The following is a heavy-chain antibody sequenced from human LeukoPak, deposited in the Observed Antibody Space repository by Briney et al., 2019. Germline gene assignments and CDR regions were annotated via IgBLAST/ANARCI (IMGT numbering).Heavy chain of an antibody. Sequence: PGRSLRLSCAASGFTFSSYAMHWVRQAPGKRLEWVAVISYDGSNKYYADSVKGRFTISRDNSKNTLYLQMNSLRAEDTAVYYCARDWASGSYSAYFVYWGQGTLVTVSS. CDR2: ISYDGSNK. V-gene: IGHV3-30-3*01. CDR1: GFTFSSYA. J-gene: IGHJ4*02. CDR3: ARDWASGSYSAYFVY. D-gene: IGHD1-26*01.